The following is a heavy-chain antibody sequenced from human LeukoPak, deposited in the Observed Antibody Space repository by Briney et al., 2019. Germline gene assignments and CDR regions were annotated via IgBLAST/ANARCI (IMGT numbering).Heavy chain of an antibody. D-gene: IGHD2-2*01. CDR3: ARLVVVPAVDYYYYYMDV. Sequence: GGSLRLSCAASGFTFSSYWMSWVRRAPGKGLEWVANIKQDGSEKYYVDSVKGRFTISRDNAKNALYLQMNSLRAEDTAVYYCARLVVVPAVDYYYYYMDVWGKGTTVTVSS. V-gene: IGHV3-7*01. CDR2: IKQDGSEK. CDR1: GFTFSSYW. J-gene: IGHJ6*03.